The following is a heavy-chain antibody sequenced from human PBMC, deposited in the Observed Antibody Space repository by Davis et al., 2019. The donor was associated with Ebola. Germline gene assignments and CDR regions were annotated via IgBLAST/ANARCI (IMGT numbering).Heavy chain of an antibody. CDR3: ARVPVKMNCSGGSCYLTVGGFDP. CDR1: GFTLSDFW. J-gene: IGHJ5*02. V-gene: IGHV3-7*03. D-gene: IGHD2-15*01. CDR2: INPVGTEK. Sequence: PGGSLRLSCAASGFTLSDFWMGWVRQTPGKGLEWVANINPVGTEKYYLDSVKGRFTISKDDAKNSLYLQMNSLRAEDTAVYYCARVPVKMNCSGGSCYLTVGGFDPWGQGTLVTVSS.